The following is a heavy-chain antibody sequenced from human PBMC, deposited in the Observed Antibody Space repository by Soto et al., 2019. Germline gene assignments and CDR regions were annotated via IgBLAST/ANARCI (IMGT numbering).Heavy chain of an antibody. Sequence: GGSLRLSCAASGFTFSSYGMHWVRQAPGKGLEWVAVIWYDGSNKYYADSVKGRFTISRDNSKNTLYLQMNSLRAEDTAVYYCARDSNGYSSSTILVPWFEPWGQGTLVTVPS. V-gene: IGHV3-33*01. CDR2: IWYDGSNK. CDR3: ARDSNGYSSSTILVPWFEP. D-gene: IGHD6-13*01. CDR1: GFTFSSYG. J-gene: IGHJ5*02.